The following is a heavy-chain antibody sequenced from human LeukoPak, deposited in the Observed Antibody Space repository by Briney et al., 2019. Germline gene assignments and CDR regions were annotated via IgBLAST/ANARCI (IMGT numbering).Heavy chain of an antibody. CDR1: GDSISSNGAS. D-gene: IGHD3-3*01. J-gene: IGHJ4*02. Sequence: SQTLSLTCAISGDSISSNGASWNWIRQSPSRGLEWLGRTYYRSQQWHSDYAPSVKGRITLDPDTSKNQFSLQLNSMTPEDTAVYYCGRETDFGVVTNWGQGTLVTVSS. CDR3: GRETDFGVVTN. V-gene: IGHV6-1*01. CDR2: TYYRSQQWHS.